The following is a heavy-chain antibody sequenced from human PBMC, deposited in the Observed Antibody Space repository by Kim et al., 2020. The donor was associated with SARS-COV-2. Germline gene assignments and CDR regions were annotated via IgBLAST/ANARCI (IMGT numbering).Heavy chain of an antibody. Sequence: GGSLRLSCAASGLTFSSCAMSWVRQAPGKGLEWVSAISGSGDDTHYADSVKGRFTISRDNSKNTLYLQMNSLRAEDTAVYYCAARPTREAVAPTDYWGQGTLVTVSS. CDR2: ISGSGDDT. J-gene: IGHJ4*02. CDR3: AARPTREAVAPTDY. V-gene: IGHV3-23*01. CDR1: GLTFSSCA. D-gene: IGHD6-19*01.